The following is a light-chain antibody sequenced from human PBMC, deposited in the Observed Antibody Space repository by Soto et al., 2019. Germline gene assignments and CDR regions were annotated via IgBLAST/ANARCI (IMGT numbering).Light chain of an antibody. CDR3: QQLNSYPFT. Sequence: DIQLIQSPSSLSASVGDGDTITWRASQGISSYLVWYQQKPGKAPKLLIYAASTLQSGVPSRFSGSGSGTEFTLTISSLQPEDFATYYCQQLNSYPFTFGGGTKVEIK. V-gene: IGKV1-9*01. CDR1: QGISSY. J-gene: IGKJ4*01. CDR2: AAS.